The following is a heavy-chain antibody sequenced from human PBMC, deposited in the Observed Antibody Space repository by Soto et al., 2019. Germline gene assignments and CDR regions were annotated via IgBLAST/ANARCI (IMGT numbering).Heavy chain of an antibody. CDR3: ARVGADCSSTSCKWLGWFDP. J-gene: IGHJ5*02. CDR2: ISAYNGNT. Sequence: QVQLVQSGAEVKKPGASVKVSCKASGYTFTSYGISWVRQAPGQGLEWMGWISAYNGNTNYAQKLQGSVTMTTDTSTSTGYMELRSLRSDDTAVYYCARVGADCSSTSCKWLGWFDPWGQGTLVTVSS. V-gene: IGHV1-18*01. D-gene: IGHD2-2*01. CDR1: GYTFTSYG.